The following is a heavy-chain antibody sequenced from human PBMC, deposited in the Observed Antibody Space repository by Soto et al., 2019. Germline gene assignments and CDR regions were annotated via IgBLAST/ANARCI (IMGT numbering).Heavy chain of an antibody. CDR3: ARFYTYGRI. V-gene: IGHV3-7*05. Sequence: EVQLVESGGGLVQRGGSLRLSCAASGFTFSSYGMSWVRQAPGKGLEWVAKIREDGGEEYYVDSVKGRFTISRDNAKNSLYLQMNSLRDEDTAVYYCARFYTYGRIWGQGTLVTVSS. D-gene: IGHD5-18*01. CDR2: IREDGGEE. CDR1: GFTFSSYG. J-gene: IGHJ4*02.